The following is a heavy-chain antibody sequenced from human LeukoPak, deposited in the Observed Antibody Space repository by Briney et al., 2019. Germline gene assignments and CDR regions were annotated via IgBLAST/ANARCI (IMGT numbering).Heavy chain of an antibody. CDR1: GFTLSRYA. Sequence: GGSLRLSCAASGFTLSRYAMSWVRQAPGKGLEWVSAISGSGGSTYYADSVKGRFTISRDNSKNTVYLQMNSLRAEDTAVYYCAKDQYYDFWSGYPPGYWGQGTLVSVSS. D-gene: IGHD3-3*01. V-gene: IGHV3-23*01. CDR3: AKDQYYDFWSGYPPGY. J-gene: IGHJ4*02. CDR2: ISGSGGST.